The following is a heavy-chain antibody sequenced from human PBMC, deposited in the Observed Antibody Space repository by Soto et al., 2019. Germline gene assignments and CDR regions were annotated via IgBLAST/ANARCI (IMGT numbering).Heavy chain of an antibody. D-gene: IGHD6-6*01. CDR3: AKDRTNLWGSSNFDY. CDR1: GGSISSYY. Sequence: SETLSLTCTVSGGSISSYYWSWIRQPPGKGLEWIGYIYYSGSTNYNPSLKSRVTISVDTSKNQFSLKLSSVTAADTAVYYCAKDRTNLWGSSNFDYWGQGTLVTVSS. V-gene: IGHV4-59*01. CDR2: IYYSGST. J-gene: IGHJ4*02.